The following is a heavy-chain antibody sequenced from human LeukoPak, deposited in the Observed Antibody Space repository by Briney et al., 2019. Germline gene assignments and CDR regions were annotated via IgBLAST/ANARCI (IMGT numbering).Heavy chain of an antibody. CDR2: ISGGGRST. CDR3: ARDSSGWSGKEDY. D-gene: IGHD6-19*01. J-gene: IGHJ4*02. Sequence: PGGSLRLSCAASGFTFSSYAMSWVRQAPGKGLEWVSGISGGGRSTFYADSVKGRFTISRDNSKNTLYLQMNSLRAEDTAVYYCARDSSGWSGKEDYWGQGTLVTVSS. CDR1: GFTFSSYA. V-gene: IGHV3-23*01.